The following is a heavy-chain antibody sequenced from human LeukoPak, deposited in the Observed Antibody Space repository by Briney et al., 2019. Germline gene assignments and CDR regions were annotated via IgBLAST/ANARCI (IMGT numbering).Heavy chain of an antibody. J-gene: IGHJ4*02. CDR3: TSRTGTKPFDY. D-gene: IGHD1-1*01. CDR1: GFTFSSYG. Sequence: GGSLRLSCAASGFTFSSYGMSWVRQAPGKGLEWVSGISGSGGNTDYADSVKGRFTISRDNSKNTLYLQMNSLKTEDTAVYYCTSRTGTKPFDYWGQGTLVTVSS. CDR2: ISGSGGNT. V-gene: IGHV3-23*01.